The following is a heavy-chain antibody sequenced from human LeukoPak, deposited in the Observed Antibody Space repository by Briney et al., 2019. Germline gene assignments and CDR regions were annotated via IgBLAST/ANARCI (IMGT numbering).Heavy chain of an antibody. CDR1: GGTFSSYA. CDR2: IFPIFGTA. V-gene: IGHV1-69*05. J-gene: IGHJ4*02. CDR3: ARTLYDSSGYYYGYEGF. Sequence: ASVKVSCKASGGTFSSYAISWVRQAPGQGLEWMGRIFPIFGTANYAQKFQGRVTITTDESTSTAYMELSSLRSEDTAVYYCARTLYDSSGYYYGYEGFWGQGTLVTVSS. D-gene: IGHD3-22*01.